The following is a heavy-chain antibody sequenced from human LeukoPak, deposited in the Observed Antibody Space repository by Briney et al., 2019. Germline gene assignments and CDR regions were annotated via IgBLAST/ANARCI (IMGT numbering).Heavy chain of an antibody. CDR2: IRYDGSNK. D-gene: IGHD3-22*01. CDR3: SKADKRYYYYTSGLKSALDY. Sequence: GGSLRLSCAASGFTFSSYGMHWVRQAPGKGLEWVAFIRYDGSNKYYADSVKGRFTISRDNSKNTLYLQMNSLRAEDTTVYYCSKADKRYYYYTSGLKSALDYWGQGTLVTVSS. V-gene: IGHV3-30*02. J-gene: IGHJ4*02. CDR1: GFTFSSYG.